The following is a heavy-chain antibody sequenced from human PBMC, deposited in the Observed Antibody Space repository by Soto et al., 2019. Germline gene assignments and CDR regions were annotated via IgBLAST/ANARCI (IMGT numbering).Heavy chain of an antibody. Sequence: GGSLRLSCAASGFTFSSYGMHWVRQAPGKGLEWVAVISYDGGYELYADAVKGRFTISRDNSKNTVYLQMVSLRVEDTAVYYCAKDLSSSWPPDYWGQGTLVTVSS. CDR1: GFTFSSYG. D-gene: IGHD6-13*01. CDR3: AKDLSSSWPPDY. V-gene: IGHV3-30*18. J-gene: IGHJ4*02. CDR2: ISYDGGYE.